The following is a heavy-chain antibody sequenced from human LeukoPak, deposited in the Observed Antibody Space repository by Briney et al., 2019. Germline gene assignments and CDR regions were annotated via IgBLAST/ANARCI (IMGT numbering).Heavy chain of an antibody. J-gene: IGHJ4*02. Sequence: SETLSLTCTVSGGSISGYYWSWIRQPPGKGLEWIGYIYYSGSTNYNPSLKSRVTISVDTSKNQFSLKLSSVTAADTAVYYCARVAVLSPYYFDYWGQGTLVTVSS. CDR3: ARVAVLSPYYFDY. D-gene: IGHD2-15*01. CDR2: IYYSGST. V-gene: IGHV4-59*01. CDR1: GGSISGYY.